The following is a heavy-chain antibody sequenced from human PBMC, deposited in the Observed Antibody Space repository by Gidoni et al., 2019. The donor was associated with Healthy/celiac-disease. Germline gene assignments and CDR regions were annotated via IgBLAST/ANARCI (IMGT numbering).Heavy chain of an antibody. CDR2: INPNSGGT. D-gene: IGHD2-15*01. V-gene: IGHV1-2*02. CDR3: ASGDYGMDV. Sequence: QVQLVQSGAEVKKPGASVKVSCTASGYTFTGYYMHWVRQAPGQGLEWMGWINPNSGGTNYAQKCQGRVTMTRDTSISTADMELSRLRSDDTAVYYCASGDYGMDVWGQGTTVTVSS. J-gene: IGHJ6*02. CDR1: GYTFTGYY.